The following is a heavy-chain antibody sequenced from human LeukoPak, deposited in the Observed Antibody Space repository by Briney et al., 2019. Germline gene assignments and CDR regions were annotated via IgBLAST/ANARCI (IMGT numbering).Heavy chain of an antibody. CDR3: AKDAGYDSSGEVDY. D-gene: IGHD3-22*01. Sequence: GGSLRLSCAASGFTFSSYAMSWVRQAPGKGLEWVSAISGSGGSTYYADSAKGRFTISRDNSKNTLYLQMNSLRAEDTAVYYCAKDAGYDSSGEVDYWGQGTLVTVSS. CDR1: GFTFSSYA. V-gene: IGHV3-23*01. CDR2: ISGSGGST. J-gene: IGHJ4*02.